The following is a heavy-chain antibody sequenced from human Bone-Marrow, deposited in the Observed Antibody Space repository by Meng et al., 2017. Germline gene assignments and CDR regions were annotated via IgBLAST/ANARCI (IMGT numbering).Heavy chain of an antibody. V-gene: IGHV1-2*06. CDR3: AREAENAFDI. Sequence: ASVKVSCKPSGYNFPDYYIHWVRQAPGQGLEWMGRIDPKNGDTHYAQKFQGRVTMTGDTSISTAYMDLSGLRSDDTAVYYCAREAENAFDIWGQGTMVTVSS. CDR1: GYNFPDYY. CDR2: IDPKNGDT. J-gene: IGHJ3*02.